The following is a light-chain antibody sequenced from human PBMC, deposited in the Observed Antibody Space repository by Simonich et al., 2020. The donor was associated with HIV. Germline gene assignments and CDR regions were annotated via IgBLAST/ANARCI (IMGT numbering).Light chain of an antibody. V-gene: IGKV3-20*01. Sequence: EIVMTQSPDTLSVSPGERATLPCRASQSVSINLAWFQQKPGQAPRLLIHGASTRATVNPDRFICSGSGTDFTLTISRLEPEDVAMYYCQQYGSSPKTFGQGTRVEIK. CDR3: QQYGSSPKT. CDR2: GAS. J-gene: IGKJ1*01. CDR1: QSVSIN.